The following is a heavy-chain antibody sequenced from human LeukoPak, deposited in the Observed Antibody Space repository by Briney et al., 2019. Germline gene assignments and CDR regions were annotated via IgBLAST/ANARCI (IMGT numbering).Heavy chain of an antibody. CDR3: ARVTGYMIEDYFDY. CDR1: GGSISSDY. Sequence: SETLSLTCTVPGGSISSDYWSWIRQPPGKGLEWIGYIYYSGSTDYNPSLKSRVTISVETSKNQFSLKLSSVTAADTAVYYCARVTGYMIEDYFDYWGQGTLVTVSS. D-gene: IGHD3-22*01. J-gene: IGHJ4*02. V-gene: IGHV4-59*01. CDR2: IYYSGST.